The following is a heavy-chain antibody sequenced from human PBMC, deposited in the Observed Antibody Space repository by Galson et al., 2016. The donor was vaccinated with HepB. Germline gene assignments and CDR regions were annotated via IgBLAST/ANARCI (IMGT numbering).Heavy chain of an antibody. CDR3: ARVGGLQLVERHFDN. V-gene: IGHV4-4*02. CDR2: IYRGGST. D-gene: IGHD1-1*01. Sequence: SETLSLTCAVSGASITSSNWWSWIRQPPGKGLEWIGEIYRGGSTTYNPSLKSRVTISIHKSKNHFSLKLSSVTAADTAVYYCARVGGLQLVERHFDNWGQGTLVTVSS. CDR1: GASITSSNW. J-gene: IGHJ4*02.